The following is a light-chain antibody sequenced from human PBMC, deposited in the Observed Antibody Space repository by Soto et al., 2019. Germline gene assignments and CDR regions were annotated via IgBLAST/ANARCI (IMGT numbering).Light chain of an antibody. CDR1: QSVSATY. V-gene: IGKV3-20*01. J-gene: IGKJ4*01. CDR2: GAS. Sequence: EIVLTQSPGTLSLSPGERATLSCRASQSVSATYLAWYQQKPGQAPRLLIYGASIRATGIPDRFSGSGYGIDFTLTISKLETEDFAVYYCQQYGRSFTFGGGTKVEIK. CDR3: QQYGRSFT.